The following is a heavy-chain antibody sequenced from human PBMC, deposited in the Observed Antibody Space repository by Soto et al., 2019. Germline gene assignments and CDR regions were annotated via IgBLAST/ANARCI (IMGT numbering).Heavy chain of an antibody. V-gene: IGHV1-18*01. J-gene: IGHJ5*02. D-gene: IGHD6-19*01. CDR3: ARVKGSGWLNWFDP. CDR1: GYTFNRHG. CDR2: ISAYNGNT. Sequence: QVQLVQSGAEVKQSGASVKVSCKTSGYTFNRHGISWVRQAPGQGLEWVGWISAYNGNTNYAQKLQGRVTMTTDTSTSTAYMELRSLRSDDTAVYYCARVKGSGWLNWFDPWGQGTPVTVSS.